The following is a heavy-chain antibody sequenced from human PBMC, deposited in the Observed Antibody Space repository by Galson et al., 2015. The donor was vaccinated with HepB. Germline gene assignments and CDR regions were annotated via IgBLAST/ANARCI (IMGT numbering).Heavy chain of an antibody. CDR3: AKVGGENYFGPGSYYIFQYGMDV. CDR2: ISFDGDKK. CDR1: GFTFSNYG. V-gene: IGHV3-30*18. D-gene: IGHD3-10*01. Sequence: SLRLSCAASGFTFSNYGMHWVRQAPGKGLEWVALISFDGDKKSYAQSVRGRFTISRDNSKNTLYLQMNSLRAEDTAVYYCAKVGGENYFGPGSYYIFQYGMDVWAKGPRSPSP. J-gene: IGHJ6*02.